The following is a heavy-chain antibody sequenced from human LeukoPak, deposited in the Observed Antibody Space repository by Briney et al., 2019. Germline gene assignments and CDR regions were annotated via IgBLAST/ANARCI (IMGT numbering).Heavy chain of an antibody. CDR1: GFAFSNAW. Sequence: GGSLRLSCAASGFAFSNAWMSWVRQAPGKGLEWVGRIKSKTDGGTTDYAAPVKGRFTISRDDSKNTLYLQMNSLKTEDTAVYYCTTDERSHRPFFGYWGQGTLVTVSS. CDR3: TTDERSHRPFFGY. CDR2: IKSKTDGGTT. V-gene: IGHV3-15*01. J-gene: IGHJ4*02. D-gene: IGHD3-16*02.